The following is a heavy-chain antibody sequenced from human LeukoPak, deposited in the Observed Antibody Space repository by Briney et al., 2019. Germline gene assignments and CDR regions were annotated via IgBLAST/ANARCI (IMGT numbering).Heavy chain of an antibody. D-gene: IGHD6-13*01. CDR1: GFTFSSYA. CDR3: ARGNLNSNTPDGDYYYYMDV. J-gene: IGHJ6*03. CDR2: ISYDGSNK. Sequence: TGGSLRLSCAASGFTFSSYAMHWVRQAPGKGLEWVAVISYDGSNKYYADSVKGRFTISRDNSKNTLYLQMSSLRSEDTAVYYCARGNLNSNTPDGDYYYYMDVWGKGTTVTISS. V-gene: IGHV3-30*04.